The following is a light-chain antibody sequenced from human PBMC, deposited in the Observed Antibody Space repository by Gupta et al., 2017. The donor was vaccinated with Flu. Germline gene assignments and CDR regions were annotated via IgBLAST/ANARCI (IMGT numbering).Light chain of an antibody. J-gene: IGKJ2*03. CDR1: QSISHW. CDR3: QQYSSYSGYS. Sequence: DIQMTQSPSTLPASVGDRVTMTCRASQSISHWLAWYQQKPGKAPKLLIYQVSTLESGVPSRFSGSGSGTEFTLTISCLQPDDFATYYCQQYSSYSGYSFGQGTKLEIK. CDR2: QVS. V-gene: IGKV1-5*03.